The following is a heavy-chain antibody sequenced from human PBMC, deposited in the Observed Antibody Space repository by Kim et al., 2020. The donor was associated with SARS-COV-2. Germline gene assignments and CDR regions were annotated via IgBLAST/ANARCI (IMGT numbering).Heavy chain of an antibody. V-gene: IGHV4-39*07. D-gene: IGHD2-21*02. CDR3: ARVKGRYCGGDCYFAFEI. J-gene: IGHJ3*02. Sequence: PSLKSRETISVDMSKNQFSLKLSCVTAADTAVYYCARVKGRYCGGDCYFAFEIWGQGTMATVSS.